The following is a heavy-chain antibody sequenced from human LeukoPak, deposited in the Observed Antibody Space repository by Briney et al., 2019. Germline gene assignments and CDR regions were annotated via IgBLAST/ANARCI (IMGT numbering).Heavy chain of an antibody. D-gene: IGHD6-19*01. Sequence: GRSLRLSCAASGFTFSSYGMHWVRQAPGKGLEWVAVISYDGSNKYYADSVKGRFTISRDNSKNTLYLQMNSLRAEDTAVYYCAIDYSSGWSHSGYWGQGTLVTVSS. J-gene: IGHJ4*02. CDR3: AIDYSSGWSHSGY. V-gene: IGHV3-30*03. CDR1: GFTFSSYG. CDR2: ISYDGSNK.